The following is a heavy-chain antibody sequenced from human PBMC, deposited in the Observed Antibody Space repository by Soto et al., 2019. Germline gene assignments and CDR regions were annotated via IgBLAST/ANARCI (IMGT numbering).Heavy chain of an antibody. CDR1: GGSISSYY. D-gene: IGHD5-12*01. Sequence: QVQLQESGPGLLKPSETLSLTCTVSGGSISSYYWSWIRQPPGKGLEWIGYIYYSGSTNYNPSLKSRVTISVDTSKNQFSLKLSSVTAADTAVYYCARRASGYDFYFDYWGQGTLVTVSS. V-gene: IGHV4-59*08. CDR3: ARRASGYDFYFDY. J-gene: IGHJ4*02. CDR2: IYYSGST.